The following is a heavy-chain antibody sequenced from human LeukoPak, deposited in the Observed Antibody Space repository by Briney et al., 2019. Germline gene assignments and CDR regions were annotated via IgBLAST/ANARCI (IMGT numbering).Heavy chain of an antibody. D-gene: IGHD2-15*01. CDR2: FYYSGST. CDR1: GGSISSSAYH. J-gene: IGHJ4*02. CDR3: ARLWSTDCSAGSCPHQPNY. Sequence: PSETLSLTCTVSGGSISSSAYHWGWIRQPPGKGLEWIGNFYYSGSTYYNPSLKSRLTISGDTSKNQFSLKLSSVTAADTAVYYCARLWSTDCSAGSCPHQPNYWGQGTLFTVSS. V-gene: IGHV4-39*01.